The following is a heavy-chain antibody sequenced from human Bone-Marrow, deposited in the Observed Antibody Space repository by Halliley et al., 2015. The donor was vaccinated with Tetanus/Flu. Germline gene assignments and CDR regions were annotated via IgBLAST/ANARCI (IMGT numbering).Heavy chain of an antibody. J-gene: IGHJ4*02. Sequence: TLSLTCTVSGGSMSGYYLNWIRQPPGKGLEWLGLISYSGSTNYNPSLKSRVTISVDTSNNQFSLKLSSVTAADTALYYCVTGAGWLPGYWGQGTLVTVSS. D-gene: IGHD5-12*01. CDR2: ISYSGST. CDR1: GGSMSGYY. CDR3: VTGAGWLPGY. V-gene: IGHV4-59*01.